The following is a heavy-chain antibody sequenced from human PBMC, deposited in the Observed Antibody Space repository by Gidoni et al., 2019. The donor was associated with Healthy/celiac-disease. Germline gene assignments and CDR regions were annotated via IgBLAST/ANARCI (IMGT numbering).Heavy chain of an antibody. J-gene: IGHJ4*02. V-gene: IGHV3-23*01. CDR3: AKDLTLYGDYAHY. D-gene: IGHD4-17*01. Sequence: EVQLLESGGGVVQPGGSLRLSCAASGFTFSSYAMSWVRQAPGKGLEWVSTISGSGGSTYYADSVKGRFTISRDNSKNTLYLQMNSLRAEDTAVYYCAKDLTLYGDYAHYWGQGTLVTVSS. CDR2: ISGSGGST. CDR1: GFTFSSYA.